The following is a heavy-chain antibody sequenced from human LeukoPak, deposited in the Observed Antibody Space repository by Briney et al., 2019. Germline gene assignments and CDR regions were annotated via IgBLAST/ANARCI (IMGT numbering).Heavy chain of an antibody. Sequence: PGGSLRLSCAASGFTFSSYGMHWVRQAPGKGLEWVAVISYDGSNKFYTGSVKGRFTISRDNSKNTLYLQMNSLRGDDTAVYYCARDDAATITTSSFDYWGQGTLVTVSS. V-gene: IGHV3-30*03. CDR2: ISYDGSNK. D-gene: IGHD5-24*01. CDR3: ARDDAATITTSSFDY. J-gene: IGHJ4*02. CDR1: GFTFSSYG.